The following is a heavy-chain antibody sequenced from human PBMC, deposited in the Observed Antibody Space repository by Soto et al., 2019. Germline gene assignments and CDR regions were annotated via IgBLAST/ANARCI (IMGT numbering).Heavy chain of an antibody. CDR1: GDAISRGGYY. V-gene: IGHV4-31*11. CDR3: VRCRRYTGSGPGGWYFDS. Sequence: QVQLQVSGPGLVKPSQTLSLTCAVSGDAISRGGYYWGWVRQHPGKGLQWLGYSYYSGNTYYIPSLRGRITISVDMSENHFSLNLSSATAADTAVYYCVRCRRYTGSGPGGWYFDSWGQGSLVTVSS. J-gene: IGHJ5*01. D-gene: IGHD5-12*01. CDR2: SYYSGNT.